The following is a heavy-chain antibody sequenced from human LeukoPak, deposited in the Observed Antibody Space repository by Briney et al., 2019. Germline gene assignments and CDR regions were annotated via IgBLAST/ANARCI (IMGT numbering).Heavy chain of an antibody. CDR3: ARDLENTDMAYGGFYFDY. CDR2: ISSSSSTL. V-gene: IGHV3-48*01. D-gene: IGHD5-18*01. J-gene: IGHJ4*02. Sequence: GGSLRLSCAASGFTFSSYSMNWVRQAPGRGLEWVSYISSSSSTLYYADSVKGRFAISRDNAKNSLYLQMNTLRAEDTAVYYCARDLENTDMAYGGFYFDYWGQGTPVTVSS. CDR1: GFTFSSYS.